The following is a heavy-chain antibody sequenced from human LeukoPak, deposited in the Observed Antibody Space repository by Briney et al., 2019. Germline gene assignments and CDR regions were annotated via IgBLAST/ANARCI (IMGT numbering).Heavy chain of an antibody. CDR1: SGSFSGYY. V-gene: IGHV4-59*01. CDR3: ARYIAVACFTHFDY. CDR2: IHYSGST. Sequence: SETLSLTCAVYSGSFSGYYWSWIRQPPGKGLEWIGYIHYSGSTNYNPSLKSRVTISGDTSKNQFSLKLSSVTAADTAVYYCARYIAVACFTHFDYWGQGTLVTVSS. D-gene: IGHD6-19*01. J-gene: IGHJ4*02.